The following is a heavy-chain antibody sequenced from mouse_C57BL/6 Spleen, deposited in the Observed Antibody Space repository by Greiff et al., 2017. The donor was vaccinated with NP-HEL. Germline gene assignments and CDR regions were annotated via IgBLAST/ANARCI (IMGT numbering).Heavy chain of an antibody. V-gene: IGHV1-69*01. J-gene: IGHJ1*03. D-gene: IGHD1-1*01. CDR1: GYTFTSYW. CDR2: LDPSDSYT. CDR3: ARNYGSRDWYFDV. Sequence: QVQLQQPGAELVMPGASVKLSCKASGYTFTSYWMHWVKQRPGQGLEWIGELDPSDSYTNYNQKFKGKSTLTVDKSSSTAYMQLSSLTSEDSAVYYCARNYGSRDWYFDVWGTGTTVTVSS.